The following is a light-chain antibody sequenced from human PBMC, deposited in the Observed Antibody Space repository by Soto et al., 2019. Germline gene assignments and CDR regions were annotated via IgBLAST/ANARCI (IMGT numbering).Light chain of an antibody. V-gene: IGKV3-11*01. J-gene: IGKJ5*01. CDR2: DAS. CDR1: QSVLTY. Sequence: EIVLTQSPAPLSLSPGERATLSCRASQSVLTYLGWYQQKPGQAPRLLIYDASNRAAGIPDRFSGSGSGTDFTLTISSLEPEDFAIYYCQQRSNLVSFGQGTRLEIK. CDR3: QQRSNLVS.